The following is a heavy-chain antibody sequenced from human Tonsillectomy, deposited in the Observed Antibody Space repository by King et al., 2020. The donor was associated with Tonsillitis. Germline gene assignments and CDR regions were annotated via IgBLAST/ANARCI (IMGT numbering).Heavy chain of an antibody. Sequence: VQLVESGAEVKKPGASVKVSCKASGYTFTGYYMHWVRQAPGQGLEWMGWINPNSGGTDCAQKFHVRVTMSRDTSISTAYMELSRLRSDDTAVYYCARHLNPYGDYGYYYYGIDVWGQGTTVTVSS. V-gene: IGHV1-2*02. J-gene: IGHJ6*02. CDR3: ARHLNPYGDYGYYYYGIDV. CDR1: GYTFTGYY. D-gene: IGHD4-17*01. CDR2: INPNSGGT.